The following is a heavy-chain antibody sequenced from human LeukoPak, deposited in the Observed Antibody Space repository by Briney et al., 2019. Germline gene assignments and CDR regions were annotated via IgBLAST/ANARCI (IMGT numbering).Heavy chain of an antibody. Sequence: SQTLSLTCALSGDIFSSNTPAWHWIRQSPSRGLEWLGRTYYRSKWYNDYAVSVRSRITINPDTAKNQFFLQLNSVTPEDTAVYYCARQQRGAFDYWGQGTLVTVSS. J-gene: IGHJ4*02. CDR3: ARQQRGAFDY. V-gene: IGHV6-1*01. CDR1: GDIFSSNTPA. D-gene: IGHD6-13*01. CDR2: TYYRSKWYN.